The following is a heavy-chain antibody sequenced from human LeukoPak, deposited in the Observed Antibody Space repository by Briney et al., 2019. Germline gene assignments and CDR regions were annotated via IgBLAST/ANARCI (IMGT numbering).Heavy chain of an antibody. Sequence: SETLSLTCAVYGGSFSGYYWSWIRQPPGKGLEWIGEINHSGSTNYNPSLKSRVTISVDTSKNQFSLKLSSVTAADTAVYYCARGPRTYYYVSGSYYYFDYWGQGTLVTVSS. D-gene: IGHD3-10*01. CDR1: GGSFSGYY. J-gene: IGHJ4*02. V-gene: IGHV4-34*01. CDR3: ARGPRTYYYVSGSYYYFDY. CDR2: INHSGST.